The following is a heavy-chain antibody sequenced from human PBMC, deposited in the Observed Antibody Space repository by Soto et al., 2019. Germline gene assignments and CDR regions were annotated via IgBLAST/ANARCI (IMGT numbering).Heavy chain of an antibody. CDR3: AKNGQPTYYYYGMDV. D-gene: IGHD2-8*01. J-gene: IGHJ6*02. Sequence: QGQLVQSGPEVKKSGASVKVSCKASGYTFSRYGISWVRQAPGQGLEWMGWISGYNGDTKYAQKVQGRVTMTIDTYKYKAYMELRSLTSEDTAIYYCAKNGQPTYYYYGMDVWGQGTTVTVSS. CDR1: GYTFSRYG. CDR2: ISGYNGDT. V-gene: IGHV1-18*01.